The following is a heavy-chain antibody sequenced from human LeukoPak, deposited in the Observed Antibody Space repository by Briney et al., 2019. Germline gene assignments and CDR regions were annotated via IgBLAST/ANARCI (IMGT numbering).Heavy chain of an antibody. CDR1: GFTFSSYG. D-gene: IGHD3-10*01. CDR3: ARGRFGSGSLHYFDY. CDR2: VGGSVSFI. Sequence: PGGSLRLSCAASGFTFSSYGMNWVRQAPGKGLEWISYVGGSVSFIYYADSVKGRFTISRDNAKNSLFLQMNSLRSEDTAVYYCARGRFGSGSLHYFDYWGQGTLVTVSS. V-gene: IGHV3-48*01. J-gene: IGHJ4*02.